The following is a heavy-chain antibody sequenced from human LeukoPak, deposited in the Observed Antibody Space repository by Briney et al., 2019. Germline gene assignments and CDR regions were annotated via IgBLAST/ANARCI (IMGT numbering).Heavy chain of an antibody. CDR1: GGSFSGYY. CDR2: INHSVST. Sequence: SETLSLTCAVYGGSFSGYYWSWIRQPPGKGLEWIGEINHSVSTNYNPSLKSRVTISVDTSKNQFSLKLSSVTAADTAVYYCARFTYDSSGYYRGNYFDYWGQGTLVTVSS. D-gene: IGHD3-22*01. CDR3: ARFTYDSSGYYRGNYFDY. V-gene: IGHV4-34*01. J-gene: IGHJ4*02.